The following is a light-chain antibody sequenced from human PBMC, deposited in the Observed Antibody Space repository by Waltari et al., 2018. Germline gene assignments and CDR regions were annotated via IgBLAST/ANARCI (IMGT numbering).Light chain of an antibody. CDR2: GAS. J-gene: IGKJ4*01. CDR3: QQYDISPLT. Sequence: SVLTQSPGTRSLSPGERATLSCRASQTVRTTYLAWYQQKPGQAPTLLIYGASSRATGIPDRFSGSGSGTDFSLTISSLEPEDFAVYYCQQYDISPLTFGGGTKVEIK. V-gene: IGKV3-20*01. CDR1: QTVRTTY.